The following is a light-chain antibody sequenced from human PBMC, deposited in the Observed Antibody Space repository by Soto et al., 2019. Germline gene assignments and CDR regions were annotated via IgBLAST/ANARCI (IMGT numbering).Light chain of an antibody. J-gene: IGLJ2*01. CDR1: SSDVGSHNL. Sequence: QYALTQPASVSGSPGQSITISCTGSSSDVGSHNLVSWYQQHPGKAPKLMIYDVSKRPSGVSNRFSGSKSGNTASLTIAGLQAEDEADYCCCSYAGSSTVVFGGGTQLTVL. CDR3: CSYAGSSTVV. CDR2: DVS. V-gene: IGLV2-23*02.